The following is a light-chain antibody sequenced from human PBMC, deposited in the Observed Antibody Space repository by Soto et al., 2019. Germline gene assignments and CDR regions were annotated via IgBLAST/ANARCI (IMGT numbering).Light chain of an antibody. CDR1: QGISSF. J-gene: IGKJ3*01. Sequence: IQLTQSPSSLSASVGDRVTITCRASQGISSFLAWYQQKPGKAPKLLIYGASTLQSGVPSRFSGSGSGTDFTLTIGSLQPEDFATDYCQQLNSFPIPFGTETKVAIK. CDR2: GAS. V-gene: IGKV1-9*01. CDR3: QQLNSFPIP.